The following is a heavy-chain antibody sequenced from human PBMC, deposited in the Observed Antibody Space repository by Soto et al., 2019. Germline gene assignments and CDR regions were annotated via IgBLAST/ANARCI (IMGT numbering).Heavy chain of an antibody. V-gene: IGHV3-74*01. J-gene: IGHJ5*02. CDR1: GFTFSDYW. CDR2: IKSDGSTA. D-gene: IGHD1-26*01. Sequence: GGSLRLSCAACGFTFSDYWMNWVRQAPGEGLVWVARIKSDGSTATHSDSVKGRFTVSRDNAKHTVYLQMNSLRAEDTAVYYCARERGRGWYDPWGQGALVTVSS. CDR3: ARERGRGWYDP.